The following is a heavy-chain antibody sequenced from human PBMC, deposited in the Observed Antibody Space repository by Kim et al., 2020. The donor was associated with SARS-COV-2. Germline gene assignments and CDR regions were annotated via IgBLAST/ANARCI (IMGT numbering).Heavy chain of an antibody. CDR1: AVTFNSYV. D-gene: IGHD6-19*01. V-gene: IGHV3-23*01. J-gene: IGHJ4*02. CDR2: FRSSTSTT. CDR3: ARKEGVDGGWYYDY. Sequence: GGSLRLSCATSAVTFNSYVMTWVRQAPGKGLEYVSGFRSSTSTTHPADSVKGRFTISRDTSKNILYLQMNSLRAEDTAVYYCARKEGVDGGWYYDYWGRGVLVTVSS.